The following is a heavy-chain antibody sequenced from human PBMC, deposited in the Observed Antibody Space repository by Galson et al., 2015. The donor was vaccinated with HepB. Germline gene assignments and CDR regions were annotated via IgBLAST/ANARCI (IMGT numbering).Heavy chain of an antibody. CDR1: GYTFTSYG. J-gene: IGHJ5*02. V-gene: IGHV1-18*01. D-gene: IGHD2-15*01. CDR2: ISAYNGNT. Sequence: SVKVSCKASGYTFTSYGISWVRQAPGQGLEWMGWISAYNGNTNYAQKLQGRVTMTTDTSTSTAYMELRSLRSDDTAVYYCARDSGQRGSRPSWWFDPWGQGTLVTVSS. CDR3: ARDSGQRGSRPSWWFDP.